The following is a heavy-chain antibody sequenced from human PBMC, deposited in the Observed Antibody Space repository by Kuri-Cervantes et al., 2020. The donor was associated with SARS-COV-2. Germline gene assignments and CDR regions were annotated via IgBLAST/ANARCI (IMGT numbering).Heavy chain of an antibody. J-gene: IGHJ5*02. D-gene: IGHD3-22*01. Sequence: SETLSLICTVSGGSISSGDYFWSWIRQPPGKGLEWIGYIYSSGSTYYNPSLKSRVTMSVDRSKNQFSLKLTSVTAADTAVYYCANYYYDKRGYYYGWFDPWGQGTLVTVSS. CDR2: IYSSGST. CDR3: ANYYYDKRGYYYGWFDP. CDR1: GGSISSGDYF. V-gene: IGHV4-30-4*01.